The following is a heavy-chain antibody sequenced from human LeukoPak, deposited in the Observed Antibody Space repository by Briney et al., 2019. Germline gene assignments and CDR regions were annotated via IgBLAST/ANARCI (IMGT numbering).Heavy chain of an antibody. CDR3: ATPGLYSSSWYHFDY. CDR2: INPSGGST. J-gene: IGHJ4*02. Sequence: ASVKVSCKASGYTFTSYYMHWVRQAPGQGLEWMGIINPSGGSTSYAQKFQGRVTMTTDTSTSTAYMELRSLRSDDTAVYYCATPGLYSSSWYHFDYWGQGTLVTVSS. V-gene: IGHV1-46*01. D-gene: IGHD6-13*01. CDR1: GYTFTSYY.